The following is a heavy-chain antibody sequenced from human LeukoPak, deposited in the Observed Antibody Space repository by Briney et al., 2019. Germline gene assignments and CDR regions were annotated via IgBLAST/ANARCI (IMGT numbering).Heavy chain of an antibody. V-gene: IGHV3-73*01. D-gene: IGHD1-14*01. CDR2: IRSEAKSYAT. Sequence: GGSLRLSCAASGFTFSGSAIHWVRQASGKGLEWVGQIRSEAKSYATAYAASLKGRFTISRDDSKNTLYLQMNSLRAEDTAVYYCAKAGVTRGYYYYMDVWGKGTTVTISS. J-gene: IGHJ6*03. CDR1: GFTFSGSA. CDR3: AKAGVTRGYYYYMDV.